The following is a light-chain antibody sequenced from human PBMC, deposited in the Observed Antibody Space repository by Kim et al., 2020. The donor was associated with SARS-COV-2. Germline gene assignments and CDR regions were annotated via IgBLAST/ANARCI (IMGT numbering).Light chain of an antibody. CDR1: KLGDKY. CDR2: EDG. V-gene: IGLV3-1*01. CDR3: QSWDSSTMI. J-gene: IGLJ2*01. Sequence: SYELTQPPSVSVSPGQTASITCSGDKLGDKYASWYQLRPGQSPVLVIYEDGRRPSRIPERFSGSNSGNTATLTISGTQAMDEADYYCQSWDSSTMIFGGGTQLTVL.